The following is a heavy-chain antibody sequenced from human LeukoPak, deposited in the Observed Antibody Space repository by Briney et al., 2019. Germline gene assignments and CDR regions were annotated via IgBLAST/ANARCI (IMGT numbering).Heavy chain of an antibody. V-gene: IGHV4-59*12. CDR2: ISYSGST. CDR1: GGSINSYY. J-gene: IGHJ4*02. D-gene: IGHD3-9*01. Sequence: SETLSLTCTVSGGSINSYYWGWIRQPPGKGLEWIGHISYSGSTNYNPSLRSRVTISVDTSKNQFSLTLNSVIAADTAVYYCARDRRGHYDILTGYVPTGVFDYWGQGSLVTVSS. CDR3: ARDRRGHYDILTGYVPTGVFDY.